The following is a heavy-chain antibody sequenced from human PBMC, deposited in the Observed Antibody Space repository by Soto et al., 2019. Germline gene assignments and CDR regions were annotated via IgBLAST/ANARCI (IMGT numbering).Heavy chain of an antibody. CDR1: GGSISSSNW. Sequence: SETQSLTCAVSGGSISSSNWWSWVRQPPGKGLEWIGEIYHSGSTNYNPSLKSRVTISVDKSKNQFSLKLSSVTAADTAVYYCARGIFGVVTLYYYYGMDVWGQGTTVTVS. V-gene: IGHV4-4*02. CDR3: ARGIFGVVTLYYYYGMDV. CDR2: IYHSGST. J-gene: IGHJ6*02. D-gene: IGHD3-3*01.